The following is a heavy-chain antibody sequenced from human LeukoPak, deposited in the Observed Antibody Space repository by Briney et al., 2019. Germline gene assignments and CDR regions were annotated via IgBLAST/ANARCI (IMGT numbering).Heavy chain of an antibody. V-gene: IGHV4-39*07. CDR3: ARVIFQDTAMAYYYYMDV. CDR1: DGSISSSSYY. J-gene: IGHJ6*03. CDR2: IYYGSVFYSVST. Sequence: SETLSLTCTVSDGSISSSSYYWGWIRQPPGKGLEWIGSIYYGSVFYSVSTYYNPSLKSRVTMSGDTSKNQFSLKLSSVTAADTAAYYCARVIFQDTAMAYYYYMDVWGKGTTVTISS. D-gene: IGHD5-18*01.